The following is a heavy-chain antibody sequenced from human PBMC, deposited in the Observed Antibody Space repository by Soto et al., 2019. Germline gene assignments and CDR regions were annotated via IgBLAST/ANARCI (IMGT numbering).Heavy chain of an antibody. D-gene: IGHD4-17*01. CDR2: IKSKTDGGTT. CDR1: GFTFSNAW. Sequence: EVQLVESGGGLVKPGGSLRLSCSAAGFTFSNAWMNWVRQAPGKGLEWVGRIKSKTDGGTTDYAAPVKGRFTISRDDSKNTLYLQMNSLKTEDTAVYYCTTGSMTTVTEGSDYWGQGTMVTVSS. V-gene: IGHV3-15*07. J-gene: IGHJ4*02. CDR3: TTGSMTTVTEGSDY.